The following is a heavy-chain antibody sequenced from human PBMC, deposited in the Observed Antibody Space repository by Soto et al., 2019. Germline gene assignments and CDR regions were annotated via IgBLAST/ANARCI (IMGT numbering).Heavy chain of an antibody. CDR3: ARDEY. CDR2: IKQDGNEK. CDR1: GFTFSNYW. V-gene: IGHV3-7*01. Sequence: XXSLRLSCAASGFTFSNYWMDWVRQAPGKGLEWVANIKQDGNEKYYVDSVKGRFTISRDNVKNSLYLQMNSLRVEDTAMYYCARDEYWGPGTLVTVSS. J-gene: IGHJ4*02.